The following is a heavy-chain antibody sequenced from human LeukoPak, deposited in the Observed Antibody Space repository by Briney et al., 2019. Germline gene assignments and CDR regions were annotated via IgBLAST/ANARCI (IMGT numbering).Heavy chain of an antibody. CDR3: VREYSSSSGRAFDI. CDR2: ISTDGSST. Sequence: PGGSLGLSCAAFGFTFSSYWMHWVRQAPGKGLVWVSRISTDGSSTNSADSVKGRLTISRDNAKNTLYLQMNSLRAEDTAVYYCVREYSSSSGRAFDIWGQGTMVTVSP. D-gene: IGHD6-6*01. CDR1: GFTFSSYW. J-gene: IGHJ3*02. V-gene: IGHV3-74*01.